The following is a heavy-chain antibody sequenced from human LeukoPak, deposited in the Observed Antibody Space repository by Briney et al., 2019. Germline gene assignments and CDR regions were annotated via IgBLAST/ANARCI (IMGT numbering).Heavy chain of an antibody. CDR2: IYPGDFET. CDR1: GYTFTTYW. D-gene: IGHD5-24*01. V-gene: IGHV5-51*01. CDR3: ARSPRDAYYDAFDL. J-gene: IGHJ3*01. Sequence: RGESLKISCKGSGYTFTTYWIAWVRQMPEKGLEWMGIIYPGDFETRYSPSFQGQVTISADKSISSAYLQWGSLKASDTAMYYCARSPRDAYYDAFDLWGQGTMVTVSS.